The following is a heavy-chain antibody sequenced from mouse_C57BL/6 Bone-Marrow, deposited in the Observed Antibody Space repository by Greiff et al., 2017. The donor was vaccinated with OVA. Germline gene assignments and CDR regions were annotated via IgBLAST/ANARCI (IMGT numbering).Heavy chain of an antibody. CDR3: ARRYYGSSYPLWFAY. CDR1: GFSLTSYG. D-gene: IGHD1-1*01. Sequence: VQLQQSGPGLVQPSQSLPITCTVSGFSLTSYGVHWVRQSPGKGLEWLGVIWSGGSTDYNAAFISRLSISKDNSKSQVFFKMNSLQADDTAIYYCARRYYGSSYPLWFAYWGQGTLVTVSA. V-gene: IGHV2-2*01. J-gene: IGHJ3*01. CDR2: IWSGGST.